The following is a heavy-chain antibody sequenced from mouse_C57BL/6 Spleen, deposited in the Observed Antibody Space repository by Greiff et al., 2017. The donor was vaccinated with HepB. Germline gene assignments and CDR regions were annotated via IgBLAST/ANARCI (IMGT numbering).Heavy chain of an antibody. CDR1: GYTFTDYY. CDR2: INPNNGGT. J-gene: IGHJ4*01. V-gene: IGHV1-26*01. D-gene: IGHD1-1*01. CDR3: TRGSKEYYAMDY. Sequence: VQLQQSGPELVKPGASVKISCKASGYTFTDYYMNWVKQSHGKSLEWIGDINPNNGGTSYNQKFKGKATLTVDKSSSTAYMELRSLTSEDSAVYYCTRGSKEYYAMDYWGQGTSVTVSS.